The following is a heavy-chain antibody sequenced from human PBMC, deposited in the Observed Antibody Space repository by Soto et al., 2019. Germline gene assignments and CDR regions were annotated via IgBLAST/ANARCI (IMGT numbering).Heavy chain of an antibody. CDR3: ARSRGRYYDSSLGSGAFDI. D-gene: IGHD3-22*01. J-gene: IGHJ3*02. CDR1: GYTFTSYA. Sequence: GASVKVSCKASGYTFTSYAMHWVRQAPGQRLEWMGWINAGNGNTKYSQKFQGRVTITRDTSASTAYMELSSLRSEDTAVYYCARSRGRYYDSSLGSGAFDIWGQGTMVTVSS. V-gene: IGHV1-3*01. CDR2: INAGNGNT.